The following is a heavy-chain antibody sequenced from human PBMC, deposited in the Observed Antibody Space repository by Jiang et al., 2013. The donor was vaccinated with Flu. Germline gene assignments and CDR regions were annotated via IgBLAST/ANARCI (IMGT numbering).Heavy chain of an antibody. V-gene: IGHV3-9*01. D-gene: IGHD3-9*01. CDR2: ISWSSSDI. CDR3: AKKGYSSLIGYYNGMDV. CDR1: GFLFRDFA. J-gene: IGHJ6*02. Sequence: QLVESGGRLVQPGESLTLSCTASGFLFRDFAMHWVRQAPGKGLEWVSGISWSSSDIAYADSVKGRFTISRDNAANSLYLQMSSLRAEDTALYYCAKKGYSSLIGYYNGMDVWGLGTTVTVSS.